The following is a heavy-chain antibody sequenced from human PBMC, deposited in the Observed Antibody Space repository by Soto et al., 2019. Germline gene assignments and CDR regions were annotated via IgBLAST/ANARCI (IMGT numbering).Heavy chain of an antibody. V-gene: IGHV4-39*01. CDR2: IYYSGST. J-gene: IGHJ4*02. Sequence: SETLSLTCPVSGCSIPSSSYYWGWIRQPPGKGLEWIGNIYYSGSTYYNPSLKSRVTISVDTSKNQSSLKLSSVTAADTAVYYCMLGSGWKDFDYWGQGTLVTVS. CDR3: MLGSGWKDFDY. D-gene: IGHD3-22*01. CDR1: GCSIPSSSYY.